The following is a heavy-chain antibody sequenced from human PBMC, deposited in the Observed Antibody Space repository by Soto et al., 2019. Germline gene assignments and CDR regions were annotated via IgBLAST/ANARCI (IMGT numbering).Heavy chain of an antibody. CDR3: ARGRWYFDY. CDR2: MDPSDSYI. CDR1: GYTFTNYW. J-gene: IGHJ4*02. Sequence: PGESLKISCKGSGYTFTNYWITWVRQMPGKGLEWMGRMDPSDSYINYNPSFEGHVTISLDKSINTAYLQWYSLKASDTAMYYCARGRWYFDYWGQGVPVTVPS. D-gene: IGHD2-15*01. V-gene: IGHV5-10-1*01.